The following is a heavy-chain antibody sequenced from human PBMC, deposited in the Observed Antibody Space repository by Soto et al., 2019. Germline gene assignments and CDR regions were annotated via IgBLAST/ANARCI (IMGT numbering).Heavy chain of an antibody. V-gene: IGHV4-59*01. J-gene: IGHJ6*04. Sequence: SETLSLTCTVSGGSLSSNYWSWIRQPPGKGLEWIGYIYYSGSTNYNPSLKSRVTISVDTSKNQFSLNLSSVTAADTAVYFCARDESYYYGSGSYYNKHYYYYGMDVWGKGTTVTVPQ. D-gene: IGHD3-10*01. CDR3: ARDESYYYGSGSYYNKHYYYYGMDV. CDR2: IYYSGST. CDR1: GGSLSSNY.